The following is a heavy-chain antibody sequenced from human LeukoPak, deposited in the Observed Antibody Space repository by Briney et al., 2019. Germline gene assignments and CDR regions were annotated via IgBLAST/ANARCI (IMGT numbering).Heavy chain of an antibody. CDR1: GFTFSSYW. D-gene: IGHD4-17*01. Sequence: AGSLRLSCAASGFTFSSYWMSWVRQAPGKGLEWVANIKQDGSEKYYVDSVKGRFTISRDNAKNSLYLQMNSVRAEDTAVYYCARVSPNTVTTLHYFDSWGQGTLVTVSS. J-gene: IGHJ4*02. CDR3: ARVSPNTVTTLHYFDS. V-gene: IGHV3-7*01. CDR2: IKQDGSEK.